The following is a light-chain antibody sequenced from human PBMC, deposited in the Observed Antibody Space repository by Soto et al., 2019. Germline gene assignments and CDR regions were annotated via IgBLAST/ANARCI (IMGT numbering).Light chain of an antibody. V-gene: IGKV3-11*01. CDR1: QSLSSY. Sequence: ETVLTQSPATLSMSPGERATLSCRASQSLSSYLAWYQQKPGQAPRLLIYDASNRATGIPARFSGSGSGTDFTLTISHLEPEDFAVYYCQQRGNWPLTFGGGTKVEI. J-gene: IGKJ4*01. CDR2: DAS. CDR3: QQRGNWPLT.